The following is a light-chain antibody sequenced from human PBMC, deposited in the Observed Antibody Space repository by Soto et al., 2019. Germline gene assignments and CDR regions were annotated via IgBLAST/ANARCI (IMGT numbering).Light chain of an antibody. CDR3: QVWDRSSDHVI. Sequence: SYELTQPPSVSVAPGQPATIACGGDNIGSKSVHWYQQKPGQAPVLVVYDDTDRPSGIPERFSGSNSGIAATLIITRVEAGDEADYYCQVWDRSSDHVIFGGGTQLTV. CDR2: DDT. CDR1: NIGSKS. V-gene: IGLV3-21*02. J-gene: IGLJ2*01.